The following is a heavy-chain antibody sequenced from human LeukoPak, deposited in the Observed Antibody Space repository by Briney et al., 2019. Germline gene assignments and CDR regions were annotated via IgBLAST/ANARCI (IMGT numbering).Heavy chain of an antibody. CDR1: GFTFSSYG. V-gene: IGHV3-30*02. CDR3: AKGRVGCSSTSCYEIFDY. CDR2: IRYDGSNK. D-gene: IGHD2-2*01. J-gene: IGHJ4*02. Sequence: GGSLRLSCAASGFTFSSYGMHWVRQAPGKGLEWVAFIRYDGSNKYYADSVKGRFTISRDNSKSTLYLQMNSLRAEDTAVYYCAKGRVGCSSTSCYEIFDYWGQGTLVTVSS.